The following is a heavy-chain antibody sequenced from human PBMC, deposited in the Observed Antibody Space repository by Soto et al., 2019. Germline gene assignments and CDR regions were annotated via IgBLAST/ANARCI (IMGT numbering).Heavy chain of an antibody. CDR1: GGSVSSGSYY. D-gene: IGHD4-17*01. J-gene: IGHJ5*02. CDR3: ARGGYGDYFENWFDP. V-gene: IGHV4-61*01. CDR2: MYYSGST. Sequence: SETLSLTCTVSGGSVSSGSYYWSWIRQPPGKGLEWIGYMYYSGSTNYNPSLKSRVTISLGTSKNQFSLKLSSVTAADTAVYYCARGGYGDYFENWFDPWGQGTLVTVSS.